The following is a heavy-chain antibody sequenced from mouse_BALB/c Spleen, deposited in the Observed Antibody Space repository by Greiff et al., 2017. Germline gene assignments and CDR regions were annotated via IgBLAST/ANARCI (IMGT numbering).Heavy chain of an antibody. Sequence: EVKLVESGGDLVKPGGSLKLSCAASGFTFSSYGMSWVRQTPDKRLEWVATISSGGSYTYYPDSVKGRFTISRDNAKNTLYLQMSSLKSEDTAMYYCARHVPSGHDYDWFAYWGQGTLVTVSA. CDR3: ARHVPSGHDYDWFAY. V-gene: IGHV5-6*01. CDR2: ISSGGSYT. CDR1: GFTFSSYG. J-gene: IGHJ3*01. D-gene: IGHD2-4*01.